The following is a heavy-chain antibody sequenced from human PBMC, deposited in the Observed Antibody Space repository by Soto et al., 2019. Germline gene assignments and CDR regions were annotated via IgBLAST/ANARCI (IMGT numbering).Heavy chain of an antibody. CDR3: VKDGSSGWPHYYGLDV. V-gene: IGHV3-30*18. CDR1: GFTFSSYG. D-gene: IGHD6-19*01. CDR2: ISYDGSNK. J-gene: IGHJ6*02. Sequence: QVQLVESGGGVVQPGRSLRLSCAASGFTFSSYGMHWVRQAPGKGLEWVAVISYDGSNKYYADSVKGRFTIARDNSKNTLYLQMSSLRAEDTAVYYCVKDGSSGWPHYYGLDVWGQGTSVTVSS.